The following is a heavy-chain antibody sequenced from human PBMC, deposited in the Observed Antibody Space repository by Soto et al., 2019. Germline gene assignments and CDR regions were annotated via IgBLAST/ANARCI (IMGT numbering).Heavy chain of an antibody. V-gene: IGHV4-59*01. CDR2: MYYSETT. Sequence: XETLTLTCTVSGASINDFCWSWIRQTPGKGLDWVGFMYYSETTKYNPSLKGRVNMSLDTSKNQVSLHLKSVTAADTAVYYCARANSSTWYKLEYKWFDHWGQGTQVTVSS. CDR3: ARANSSTWYKLEYKWFDH. D-gene: IGHD6-13*01. CDR1: GASINDFC. J-gene: IGHJ5*02.